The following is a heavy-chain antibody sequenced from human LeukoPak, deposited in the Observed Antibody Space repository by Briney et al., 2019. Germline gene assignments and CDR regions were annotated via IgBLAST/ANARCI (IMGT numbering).Heavy chain of an antibody. CDR2: IGSSGDTA. V-gene: IGHV3-23*01. CDR1: GFTFSSYA. Sequence: GGSLRLSCAASGFTFSSYAMSWVRQAPGRGLEWVSSIGSSGDTASYADSVKGRFTISRDKSMNTPYLQMNDLRAEDTALYYCAKSTVGAAGDYHWYFDLWGRGTLVTVSS. J-gene: IGHJ2*01. D-gene: IGHD1-26*01. CDR3: AKSTVGAAGDYHWYFDL.